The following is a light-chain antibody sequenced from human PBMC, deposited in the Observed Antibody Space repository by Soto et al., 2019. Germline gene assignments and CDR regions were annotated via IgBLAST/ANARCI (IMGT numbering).Light chain of an antibody. V-gene: IGKV1-39*01. J-gene: IGKJ2*01. CDR3: QQSYTTPPYT. CDR2: AAS. CDR1: QRISSS. Sequence: DIQMTQSPSSLSASVGDRVTITCRAMQRISSSSNWYQQKPGKAPKLLIYAASSLQSGVPSRFIGSGSGRDFALTISSLQSEDFATYYCQQSYTTPPYTFGPGTKLEIK.